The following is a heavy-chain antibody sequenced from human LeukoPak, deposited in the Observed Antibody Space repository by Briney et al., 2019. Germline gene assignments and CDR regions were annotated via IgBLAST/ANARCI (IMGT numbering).Heavy chain of an antibody. CDR3: ARDRVTGGWPAYHFEY. Sequence: PGGSLRLSCQASGFTVSSNYMSWVRQAQGKGLEWVSVIYSGGSTYYSDSVNGRFTISRDNSKNTLYLQMNSLRAEDTAVYYCARDRVTGGWPAYHFEYWGQSTLVTVS. CDR1: GFTVSSNY. D-gene: IGHD6-19*01. CDR2: IYSGGST. V-gene: IGHV3-66*01. J-gene: IGHJ4*01.